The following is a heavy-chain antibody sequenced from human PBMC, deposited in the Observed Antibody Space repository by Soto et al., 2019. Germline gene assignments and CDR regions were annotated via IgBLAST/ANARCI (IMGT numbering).Heavy chain of an antibody. D-gene: IGHD2-2*01. CDR3: ARDGCSSTSCYYYCDY. CDR1: GGTFSSYA. Sequence: QVQLVQSGAEVKKPGSSVKVSCKASGGTFSSYAISWVRQAPGQGLEWMGGIIPIFGTANYSQKFQGRVTITADESTSTAYMELSSRRSEDTAVYYCARDGCSSTSCYYYCDYWGQGTLVTVSS. V-gene: IGHV1-69*01. CDR2: IIPIFGTA. J-gene: IGHJ4*02.